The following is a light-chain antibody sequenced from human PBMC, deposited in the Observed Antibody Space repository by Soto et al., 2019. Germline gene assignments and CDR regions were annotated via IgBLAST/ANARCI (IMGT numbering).Light chain of an antibody. V-gene: IGKV3D-7*01. CDR3: QQYKNWPQT. Sequence: PGERVTLSCRASQSVSSSYLTWYQQKPGQAPRLLIYGASTRATCIPARFSGSGSGTDFTLTISSLEPEDFAVYYCQQYKNWPQTFGQGTKVDIK. J-gene: IGKJ1*01. CDR2: GAS. CDR1: QSVSSSY.